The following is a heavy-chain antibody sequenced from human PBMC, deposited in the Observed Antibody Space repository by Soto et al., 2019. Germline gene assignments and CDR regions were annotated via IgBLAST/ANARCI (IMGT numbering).Heavy chain of an antibody. Sequence: ASVKVSCKASGYTFTSYAMHWVRQAPGQRLGWMGWINAGNGNTKYSQKFQGRVTMTRNTSVSTAYMELSSLRSEDTAVYYCGYCSGGSYYMDVWGKGTTVTVSS. V-gene: IGHV1-3*01. CDR1: GYTFTSYA. CDR2: INAGNGNT. J-gene: IGHJ6*03. CDR3: GYCSGGSYYMDV. D-gene: IGHD2-15*01.